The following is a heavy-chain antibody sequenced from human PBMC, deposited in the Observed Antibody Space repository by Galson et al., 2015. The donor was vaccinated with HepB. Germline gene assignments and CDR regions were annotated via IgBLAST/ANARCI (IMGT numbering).Heavy chain of an antibody. Sequence: TLSLTCIVSGASISHGGYYWSWIRQQPGKGPEWIGYIYYSGSTYYKPSLRSRLFISIDTSKNSFSLKLTSVTAADTAVYYCARSPWIQMSLPRYFDYWGQGSLVTVSS. CDR3: ARSPWIQMSLPRYFDY. CDR1: GASISHGGYY. J-gene: IGHJ4*02. CDR2: IYYSGST. D-gene: IGHD5-18*01. V-gene: IGHV4-31*03.